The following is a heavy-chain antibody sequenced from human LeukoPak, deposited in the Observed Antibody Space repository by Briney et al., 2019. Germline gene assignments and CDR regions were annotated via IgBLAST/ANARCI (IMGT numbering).Heavy chain of an antibody. CDR2: IGGSDSIV. V-gene: IGHV3-11*01. CDR3: AREMVAVTFDL. CDR1: AFTINDYY. Sequence: PGGSLRLSCSASAFTINDYYMRWIRQAQGKGREWISDIGGSDSIVAYGGYVRGSFTISIHFPSLSVYLQINILRDEHTSVYFCAREMVAVTFDLWGQGSLVTVSS. J-gene: IGHJ4*02. D-gene: IGHD6-19*01.